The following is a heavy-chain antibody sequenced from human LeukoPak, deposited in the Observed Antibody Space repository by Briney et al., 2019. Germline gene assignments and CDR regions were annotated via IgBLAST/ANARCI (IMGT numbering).Heavy chain of an antibody. CDR3: ARGRVATIRYYYYYGMDV. J-gene: IGHJ6*02. Sequence: ASVKVSCKASGYIFTDYYMHWVRQAPGQGLEWMGWMNPNGGATNFAQKFQGRVTMTRNTSISTAYMELSSLRSEDTAVYYCARGRVATIRYYYYYGMDVWGQGTTVTVSS. CDR2: MNPNGGAT. CDR1: GYIFTDYY. V-gene: IGHV1-2*02. D-gene: IGHD5-12*01.